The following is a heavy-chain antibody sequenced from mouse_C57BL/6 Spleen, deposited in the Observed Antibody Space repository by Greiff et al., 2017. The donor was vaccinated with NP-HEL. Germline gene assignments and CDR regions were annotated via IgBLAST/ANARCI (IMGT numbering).Heavy chain of an antibody. J-gene: IGHJ2*01. Sequence: VQLQQSGPELVKPGASVKISCKASGYTFTDYYMNWVKQSHGKSLEWIGDINPNNGGTSYNQKFKGKATLTVDKSSSTAYMELRSLTSEDSAVYYCANTGYYFDYWGQGTTLTVSS. CDR2: INPNNGGT. CDR3: ANTGYYFDY. V-gene: IGHV1-26*01. CDR1: GYTFTDYY.